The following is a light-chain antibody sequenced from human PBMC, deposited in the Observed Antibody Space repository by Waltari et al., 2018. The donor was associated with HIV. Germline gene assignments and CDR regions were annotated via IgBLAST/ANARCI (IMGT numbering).Light chain of an antibody. J-gene: IGLJ2*01. V-gene: IGLV2-23*02. CDR1: GSDVGRYNL. CDR2: EVS. Sequence: QSALTQPASVSGSPGQSITISCTGTGSDVGRYNLVSWYQQHPGKAPKLMIYEVSKRPSGVSNRFSGSKSGNTASLTISGLQAEDEADYYCCSYAGSSTPVFGGGTKLTVL. CDR3: CSYAGSSTPV.